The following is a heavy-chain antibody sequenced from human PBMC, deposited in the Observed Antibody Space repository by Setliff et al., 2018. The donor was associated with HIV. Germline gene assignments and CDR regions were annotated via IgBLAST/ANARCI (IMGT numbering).Heavy chain of an antibody. CDR2: ISAYNGNT. J-gene: IGHJ6*02. Sequence: ASVKVSCKASGYTFTSYGISWVRQAPGQGLEWMGWISAYNGNTNYAQKFQDRLTTTADESTSTAYMELSSLTSDDTAVYHCARGEGYSSGWFKYYYKALDVWGQGTTVTVSS. CDR1: GYTFTSYG. D-gene: IGHD6-19*01. CDR3: ARGEGYSSGWFKYYYKALDV. V-gene: IGHV1-18*01.